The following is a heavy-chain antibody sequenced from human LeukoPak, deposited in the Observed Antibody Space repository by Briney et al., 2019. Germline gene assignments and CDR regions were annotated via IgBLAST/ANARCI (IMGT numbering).Heavy chain of an antibody. CDR1: GGSITSYY. D-gene: IGHD3-3*01. J-gene: IGHJ4*02. CDR3: AREGGFYPPLDY. V-gene: IGHV4-59*12. Sequence: SDTLSLTCTVSGGSITSYYWSWIRQPPGKGLEWIGYIFFSGSPNYNPSLKSRVTISVDTSKNQLSLKMTSVTAADTAVYYCAREGGFYPPLDYSGQGTLVTVSS. CDR2: IFFSGSP.